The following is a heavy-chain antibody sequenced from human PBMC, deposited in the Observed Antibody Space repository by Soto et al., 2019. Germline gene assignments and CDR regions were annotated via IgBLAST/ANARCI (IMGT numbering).Heavy chain of an antibody. V-gene: IGHV3-30*18. CDR2: ISYDGSNK. CDR3: ANEEATVNPWYFDL. Sequence: QVQLVESGGGVVQPGRSLRLSCAASGFTFSSYGMHWVRQAPGKGLEWVAGISYDGSNKYYADSVKGRFTTSRDNSKNTLYLQMNSLRAEDTAVYYCANEEATVNPWYFDLWGRGTMVTVAS. D-gene: IGHD4-4*01. CDR1: GFTFSSYG. J-gene: IGHJ2*01.